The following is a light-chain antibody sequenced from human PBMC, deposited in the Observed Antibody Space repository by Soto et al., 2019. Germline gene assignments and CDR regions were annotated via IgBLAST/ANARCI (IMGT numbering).Light chain of an antibody. Sequence: PGERATLSCRASQSVSSYLAWYQQKPGQAPRLLISDASNRATGIPARFSGSGSGTDLTLTVSSLEPEDFAVYYCQQRRDWPLTFGGGTKVEI. CDR1: QSVSSY. V-gene: IGKV3-11*01. J-gene: IGKJ4*01. CDR2: DAS. CDR3: QQRRDWPLT.